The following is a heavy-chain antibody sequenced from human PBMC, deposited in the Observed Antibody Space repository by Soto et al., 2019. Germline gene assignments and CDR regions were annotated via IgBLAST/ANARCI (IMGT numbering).Heavy chain of an antibody. J-gene: IGHJ4*02. Sequence: SETLSLTCTVSGGSISSGDYYWSWIRQPPGKGLEWIGYIYYSGSTYYNPSLKSRVTISVDTSKNQFSLKLSSVTAADTAVYYCVYSGDSSGPCTGWGQGTLVTVSS. CDR1: GGSISSGDYY. D-gene: IGHD3-22*01. V-gene: IGHV4-30-4*01. CDR2: IYYSGST. CDR3: VYSGDSSGPCTG.